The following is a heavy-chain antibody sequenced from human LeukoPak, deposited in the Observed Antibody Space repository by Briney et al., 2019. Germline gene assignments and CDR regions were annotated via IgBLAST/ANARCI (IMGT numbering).Heavy chain of an antibody. CDR3: VKDLGVAGTVAFDI. V-gene: IGHV3-64D*06. J-gene: IGHJ3*02. Sequence: GGSLRLSCSASGFTFSSYAMHWVRQAPGKGLEYVSAISSNGGSTYYADSVKGRFTISRDNSKNTLYLQMSSLRAEDMAVYYCVKDLGVAGTVAFDIWGQGTMVTVSS. CDR2: ISSNGGST. CDR1: GFTFSSYA. D-gene: IGHD6-19*01.